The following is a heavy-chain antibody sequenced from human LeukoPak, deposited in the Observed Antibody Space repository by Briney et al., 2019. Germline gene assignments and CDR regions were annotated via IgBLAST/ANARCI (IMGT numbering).Heavy chain of an antibody. D-gene: IGHD4-17*01. V-gene: IGHV3-23*01. CDR2: ISGSGGST. CDR1: GFTFSSYA. Sequence: GGSLRLSCAASGFTFSSYAMSWVRQAPGKGLKWVPAISGSGGSTYYADSVKGRFTISRDNSKNTLYLQMNSLRAEDTAVYYCAKDFRRGYGDYEWDYWGQGTLVTVSS. CDR3: AKDFRRGYGDYEWDY. J-gene: IGHJ4*02.